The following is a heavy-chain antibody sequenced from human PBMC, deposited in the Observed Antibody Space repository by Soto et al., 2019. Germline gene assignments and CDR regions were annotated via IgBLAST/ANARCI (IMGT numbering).Heavy chain of an antibody. CDR1: GYTFTSYY. CDR3: ARVYYDSSGYYTTQYYCDY. J-gene: IGHJ4*02. CDR2: INPSVGST. V-gene: IGHV1-46*03. D-gene: IGHD3-22*01. Sequence: GASVKVSCKASGYTFTSYYMHWVRQAAGQGLEWIGIINPSVGSTNYTQKLQGRVTMTRDPSTSTVFMELSSLRSEDTAVYYCARVYYDSSGYYTTQYYCDYWGQATLVTVSS.